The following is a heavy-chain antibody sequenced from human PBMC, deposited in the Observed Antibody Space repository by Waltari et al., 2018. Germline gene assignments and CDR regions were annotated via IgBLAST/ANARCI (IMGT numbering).Heavy chain of an antibody. CDR3: ARENYYGSGTYPMDV. J-gene: IGHJ6*04. CDR1: EFTFSSYA. V-gene: IGHV3-48*02. Sequence: EVQLVESGGGLVQPGGSLRLSCAASEFTFSSYAMNWVRQAPGKGLGWVSYISSSSTTIYYADSVKGRFTISRDNAKNSLYLQMNSLRDEDTAVYYCARENYYGSGTYPMDVWGKGTTVTVSS. D-gene: IGHD3-10*01. CDR2: ISSSSTTI.